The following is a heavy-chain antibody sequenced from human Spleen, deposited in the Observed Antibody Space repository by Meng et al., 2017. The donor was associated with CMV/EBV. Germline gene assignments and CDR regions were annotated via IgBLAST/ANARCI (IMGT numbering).Heavy chain of an antibody. CDR3: AKPEAVGC. CDR2: IRYDGSDK. V-gene: IGHV3-30*02. Sequence: GESLKISCAASGFTVSSNYMSWVRQAPGKGLEWVAFIRYDGSDKNYADSVKGRFTISRDNSKNTLYLQTNSLKTEDTAVYYCAKPEAVGCWGQGTLVTVSS. D-gene: IGHD6-19*01. CDR1: GFTVSSNY. J-gene: IGHJ4*02.